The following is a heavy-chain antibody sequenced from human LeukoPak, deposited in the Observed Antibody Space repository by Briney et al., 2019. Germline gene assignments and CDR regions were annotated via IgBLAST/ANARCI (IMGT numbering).Heavy chain of an antibody. CDR3: AREGYYGSGSYSAFDI. J-gene: IGHJ3*02. CDR2: IKHDRSEN. D-gene: IGHD3-10*01. CDR1: GFSFRNSW. Sequence: GGSLRLSCAASGFSFRNSWMSWVRQAPGKGLEWVANIKHDRSENYYVDSVRGRFTISRDNAKSSLYLQMNSLRAEDTAVYYCAREGYYGSGSYSAFDIWGQGTMVTVSS. V-gene: IGHV3-7*01.